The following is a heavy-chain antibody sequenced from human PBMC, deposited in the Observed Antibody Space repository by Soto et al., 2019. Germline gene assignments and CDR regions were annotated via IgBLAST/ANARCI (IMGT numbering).Heavy chain of an antibody. CDR3: ARVPSLYYDILTGYHSIYYGMDV. Sequence: SETLSLPCTVSGGSISSYYWGWIRQPPGKGLEWIGSIFYSGSTNYNPSLKSRVTISVDTSKNQFSLKLSSVTAADTAVYYCARVPSLYYDILTGYHSIYYGMDVWGQGTTVTVSS. D-gene: IGHD3-9*01. J-gene: IGHJ6*02. CDR2: IFYSGST. CDR1: GGSISSYY. V-gene: IGHV4-59*01.